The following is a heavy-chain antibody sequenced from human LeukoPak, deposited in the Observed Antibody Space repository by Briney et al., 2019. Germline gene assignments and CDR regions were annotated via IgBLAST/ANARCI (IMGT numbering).Heavy chain of an antibody. Sequence: ASVKVSCKASGGTFSSYTINWVRQATGQGLEWMGWMNPNSGNTGYAQKFQGRVTMTRNTSISTAYMELSSLRSEDTAVYYCARGIGVYSYGYFDYWGQGTLVTVSS. CDR2: MNPNSGNT. J-gene: IGHJ4*02. V-gene: IGHV1-8*01. D-gene: IGHD5-18*01. CDR3: ARGIGVYSYGYFDY. CDR1: GGTFSSYT.